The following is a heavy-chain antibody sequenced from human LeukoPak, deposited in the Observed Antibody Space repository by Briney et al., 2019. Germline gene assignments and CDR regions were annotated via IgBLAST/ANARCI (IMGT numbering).Heavy chain of an antibody. CDR1: GFIFSTYW. D-gene: IGHD6-13*01. J-gene: IGHJ4*02. CDR3: ARYSSSWFNFDY. V-gene: IGHV3-7*01. CDR2: IKQDGSEK. Sequence: QAGGSLRLSCAASGFIFSTYWMSWVRQAPGKGLEWVANIKQDGSEKYYVDSVKGRFTISRDNAKNSLYLQMNSLRAEDTAVYYCARYSSSWFNFDYWGQGTLVIVSS.